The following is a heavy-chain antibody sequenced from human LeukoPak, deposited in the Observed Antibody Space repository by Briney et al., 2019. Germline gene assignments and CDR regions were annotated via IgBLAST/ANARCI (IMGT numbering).Heavy chain of an antibody. D-gene: IGHD3-22*01. Sequence: SETLSLTCTVSGGSISSYYWSWIRRPAGKGLEWIGRIYTSGSTNYNPSLKSRVTMSVDTSKNQFSLKLSSVTAADTAVYYCARDLMIVVAYDAFDIWGQGTMVTVSS. CDR1: GGSISSYY. V-gene: IGHV4-4*07. CDR3: ARDLMIVVAYDAFDI. CDR2: IYTSGST. J-gene: IGHJ3*02.